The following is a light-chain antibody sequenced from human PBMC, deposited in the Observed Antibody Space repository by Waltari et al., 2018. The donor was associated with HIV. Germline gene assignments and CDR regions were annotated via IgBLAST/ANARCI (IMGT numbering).Light chain of an antibody. CDR2: GNS. CDR1: SSNIGAGYD. J-gene: IGLJ2*01. Sequence: PGQRVTISCTGSSSNIGAGYDVHWYQQLPGTAPKLLIYGNSNRPSGVPDRFSGSKSGTSASLAITGLQAEDEADYYCQSYDSSLSGSVFGGGTKLTVL. V-gene: IGLV1-40*01. CDR3: QSYDSSLSGSV.